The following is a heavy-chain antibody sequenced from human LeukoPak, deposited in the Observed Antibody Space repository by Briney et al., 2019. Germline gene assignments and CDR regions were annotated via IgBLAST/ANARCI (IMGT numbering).Heavy chain of an antibody. J-gene: IGHJ4*02. CDR2: ITDRGSST. Sequence: GGSLRLSCAASGFTYSTYAMSWVRQAPGKGLEWVSGITDRGSSTYYTDSVEGRFTISRDNSRSTLYLEMHSLRGEDTAVYYCAKVYSSDWYVDSWGQGTLVTVSS. CDR3: AKVYSSDWYVDS. D-gene: IGHD6-19*01. CDR1: GFTYSTYA. V-gene: IGHV3-23*01.